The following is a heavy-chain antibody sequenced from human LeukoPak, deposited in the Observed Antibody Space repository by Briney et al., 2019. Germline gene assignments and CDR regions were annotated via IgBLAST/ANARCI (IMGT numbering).Heavy chain of an antibody. J-gene: IGHJ4*02. Sequence: QPGRSPRLSCAVSGFTFDDYAMHWVRQAPGKGLEWVSGISWNSGSIDYADSVKGRFTISRDNANNSLYLQMNSLRPEDTALYYCAKGSGRYWTFFDFWGQGTLVSVSS. CDR2: ISWNSGSI. D-gene: IGHD1-26*01. CDR3: AKGSGRYWTFFDF. V-gene: IGHV3-9*01. CDR1: GFTFDDYA.